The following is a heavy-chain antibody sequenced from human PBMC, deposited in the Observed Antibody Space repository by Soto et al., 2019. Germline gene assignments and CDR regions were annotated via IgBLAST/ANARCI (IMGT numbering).Heavy chain of an antibody. V-gene: IGHV3-74*01. D-gene: IGHD6-19*01. J-gene: IGHJ4*02. CDR1: GFTFSSNW. CDR2: IDNDGSSR. CDR3: ATGRGSYSPDS. Sequence: EVQLVESGGGLVQPGGSLRLSCAASGFTFSSNWMHWVRQGPGKGLVWVSRIDNDGSSRDYADSVKGRFTISRDNAKNTLYLEMSSLRAEDTAVYYCATGRGSYSPDSWGQGTLVTVSS.